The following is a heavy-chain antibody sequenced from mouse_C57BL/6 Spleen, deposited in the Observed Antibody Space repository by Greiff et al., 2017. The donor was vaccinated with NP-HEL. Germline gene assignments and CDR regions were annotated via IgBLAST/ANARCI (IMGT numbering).Heavy chain of an antibody. CDR1: GFTFSSYA. J-gene: IGHJ2*01. V-gene: IGHV5-9-1*02. CDR3: TRGEIYYGNFDY. CDR2: ISSGGDYI. Sequence: EVQVVESGEGLVKPGGSLKLSCAASGFTFSSYAMSWVRQTPEKRLEWVAYISSGGDYIYYADTVKGRFTISRDNARNTLYLQMSSLKSEDTAMYYCTRGEIYYGNFDYWGQGTTLTVSS. D-gene: IGHD2-1*01.